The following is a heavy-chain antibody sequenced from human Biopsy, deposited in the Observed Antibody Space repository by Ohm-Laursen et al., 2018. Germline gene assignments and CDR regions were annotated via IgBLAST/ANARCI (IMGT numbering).Heavy chain of an antibody. Sequence: TLSLTWAVFGKTFSGYQWSWIRQPPGKGLEWIGQINQAGTTNYNPSLKSRVSISADASKYEFSLRLTSVTAADTAVYLCGNEVHGRDYWGLGAQVTVSS. CDR2: INQAGTT. CDR1: GKTFSGYQ. J-gene: IGHJ4*02. CDR3: GNEVHGRDY. V-gene: IGHV4-34*08. D-gene: IGHD2-15*01.